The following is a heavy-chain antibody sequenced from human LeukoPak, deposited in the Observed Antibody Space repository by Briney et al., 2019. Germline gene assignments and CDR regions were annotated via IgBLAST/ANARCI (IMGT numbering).Heavy chain of an antibody. D-gene: IGHD2-2*01. V-gene: IGHV3-30*02. J-gene: IGHJ4*02. CDR2: IRYDGSNK. CDR3: AKGLRSSIVVVPDFDY. CDR1: GFTFSSYG. Sequence: GGSLRLSCAASGFTFSSYGMHWVRQAPGKGLEGVAFIRYDGSNKYYADSVKGRFTISRDNSKNTLYLQMNSLRAEDTAVYYCAKGLRSSIVVVPDFDYWGQGTLVTVSS.